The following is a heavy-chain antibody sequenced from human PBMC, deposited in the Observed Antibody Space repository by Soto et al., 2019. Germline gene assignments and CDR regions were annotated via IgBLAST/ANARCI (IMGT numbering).Heavy chain of an antibody. CDR3: ARDFETTVTNFDY. Sequence: PGGSLRLSCAASGFTFSDYYMSWIRQAPGKGLEWVSYISSSGSTIYYADSVKGRFTISRDNAKNSLYLQMNSLRAEDTAVYYCARDFETTVTNFDYWGQGTLVTVSS. D-gene: IGHD4-17*01. CDR1: GFTFSDYY. J-gene: IGHJ4*02. V-gene: IGHV3-11*01. CDR2: ISSSGSTI.